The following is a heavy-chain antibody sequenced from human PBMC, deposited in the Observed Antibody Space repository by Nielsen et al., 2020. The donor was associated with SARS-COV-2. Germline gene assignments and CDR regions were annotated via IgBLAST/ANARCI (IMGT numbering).Heavy chain of an antibody. CDR3: ARDVEMATISFDY. D-gene: IGHD5-24*01. J-gene: IGHJ4*02. V-gene: IGHV3-7*05. CDR1: GFTFSSYW. Sequence: ESLKISCAASGFTFSSYWMSWVRQAPGKGLEWVANIKQDGSEKYYVDSVKGRFTISRDNAKNSLYLQMNSLRAEDTAVYYCARDVEMATISFDYWGQGTLVTVSS. CDR2: IKQDGSEK.